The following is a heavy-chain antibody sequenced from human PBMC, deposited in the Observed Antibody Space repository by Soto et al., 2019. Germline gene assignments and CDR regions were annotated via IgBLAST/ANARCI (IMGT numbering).Heavy chain of an antibody. V-gene: IGHV3-21*01. J-gene: IGHJ6*03. CDR1: GFTFSSYS. CDR3: AKDNPIFGVVIQYYYYYYMDV. CDR2: ISSSSSYI. Sequence: GESLKISCAASGFTFSSYSMNWVRQAPGKGLEWVSSISSSSSYIYYADSVKGRFTISRDNGKNSLYLQMNSLRAEDTTVYYCAKDNPIFGVVIQYYYYYYMDVWGKGTAVTVS. D-gene: IGHD3-3*01.